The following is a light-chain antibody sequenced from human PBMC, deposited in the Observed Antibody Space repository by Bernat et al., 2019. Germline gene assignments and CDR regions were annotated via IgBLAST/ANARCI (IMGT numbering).Light chain of an antibody. V-gene: IGKV2-28*01. CDR1: QSPLYTNGYNY. CDR2: MGS. CDR3: MQALETPTT. J-gene: IGKJ5*01. Sequence: VMTQSPLSLPVTPREPASISCRSSQSPLYTNGYNYLDWYLQKPGQSPQLLIYMGSTRASGVPDRFSGSGSGTDFTLRISRVEAEDVGVYYYMQALETPTTFGRGTRLDIK.